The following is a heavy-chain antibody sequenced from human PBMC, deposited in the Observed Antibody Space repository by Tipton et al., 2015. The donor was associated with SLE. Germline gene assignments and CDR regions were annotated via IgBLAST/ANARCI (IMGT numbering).Heavy chain of an antibody. Sequence: SLRLSCGASGFTFSSYGMHWVCQGPGKGWGWVGIISYDGADKFYADAAEGRFTISRDNSRNTLFLQLDSLRGDDTAVYYCAKGPLMSTCFDYWGQGTLVTVSS. CDR1: GFTFSSYG. V-gene: IGHV3-30*18. CDR3: AKGPLMSTCFDY. CDR2: ISYDGADK. D-gene: IGHD2-8*01. J-gene: IGHJ4*02.